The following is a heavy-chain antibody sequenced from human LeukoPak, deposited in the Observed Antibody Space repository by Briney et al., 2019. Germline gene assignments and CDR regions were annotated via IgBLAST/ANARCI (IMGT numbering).Heavy chain of an antibody. Sequence: GGSLRLSCAASGFTFSRYGLHWVRQAPGKGLEWVAFIRDDGSTRYYADSVKGRFTVSRDNSKNTLYLQMNSLRAEDTAVYYCARSLLGYVGYYFDYWGQGTLVTVSS. D-gene: IGHD5-12*01. CDR2: IRDDGSTR. V-gene: IGHV3-30*02. CDR1: GFTFSRYG. CDR3: ARSLLGYVGYYFDY. J-gene: IGHJ4*02.